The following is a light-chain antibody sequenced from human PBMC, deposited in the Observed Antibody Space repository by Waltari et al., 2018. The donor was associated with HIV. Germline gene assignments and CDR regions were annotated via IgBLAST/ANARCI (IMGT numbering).Light chain of an antibody. V-gene: IGLV2-23*02. CDR1: SSYVGGYNL. CDR2: EVS. CDR3: CSYAGSNVV. Sequence: QSAMTQPAAVSSSPGQSLTISCTGNSSYVGGYNLLSWYQQHPGKAPKLMIYEVSKRPSGVSSLFAGSKSGNTASLTISGLQAEDEADYYCCSYAGSNVVFGGGTKLTVL. J-gene: IGLJ2*01.